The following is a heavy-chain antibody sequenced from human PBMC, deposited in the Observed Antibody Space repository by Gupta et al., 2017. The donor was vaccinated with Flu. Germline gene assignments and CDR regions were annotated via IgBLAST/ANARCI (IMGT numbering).Heavy chain of an antibody. D-gene: IGHD1-1*01. CDR3: VRGGSDALDI. V-gene: IGHV3-13*04. CDR1: GFNFSSDD. J-gene: IGHJ3*02. Sequence: DVQLVESGRGLSQPGGSMRLACDGSGFNFSSDDMHWVRQVEGKGLEWGSVRGTAGETIYEVYVNGLFTISRENAKNSLFLQMNNLRVGDTAVYYCVRGGSDALDIWGQGTMVIVSS. CDR2: RGTAGET.